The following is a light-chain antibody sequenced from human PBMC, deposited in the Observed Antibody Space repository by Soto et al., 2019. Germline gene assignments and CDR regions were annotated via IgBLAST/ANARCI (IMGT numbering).Light chain of an antibody. CDR2: DAS. Sequence: EIVLTQSPATLSLSPGERATLSCRASQSVSSYLAWYQQKPGQAPRLLIYDASNRATGIPARFSGSGSGTDFTLTISSLEPEDFAVYYCQQRSNFFTFGPGTKVEIK. J-gene: IGKJ3*01. CDR3: QQRSNFFT. CDR1: QSVSSY. V-gene: IGKV3-11*01.